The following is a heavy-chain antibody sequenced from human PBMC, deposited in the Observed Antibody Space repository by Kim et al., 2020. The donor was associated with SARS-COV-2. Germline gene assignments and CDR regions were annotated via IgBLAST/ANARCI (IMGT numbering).Heavy chain of an antibody. D-gene: IGHD3-3*01. J-gene: IGHJ4*02. Sequence: ASVKVSCKASGYTFTSYDINWVRQATGQGLEWMGWMNPNSGNTGYAQKFQGRVTMTRNTSISTAYMELSSLRSEDTAVYYCARAPVGVYDFWSGYYYFDYWGQGTLGTVSS. CDR2: MNPNSGNT. V-gene: IGHV1-8*01. CDR1: GYTFTSYD. CDR3: ARAPVGVYDFWSGYYYFDY.